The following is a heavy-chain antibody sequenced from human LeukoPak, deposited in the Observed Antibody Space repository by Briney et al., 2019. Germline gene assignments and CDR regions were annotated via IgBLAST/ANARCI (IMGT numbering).Heavy chain of an antibody. CDR2: IKQDGSNK. J-gene: IGHJ4*02. D-gene: IGHD4-23*01. CDR3: ARTYRSGYYVGELDF. CDR1: GFTFSNCW. Sequence: TGGSLRLSSAASGFTFSNCWMTWVRQAPGKGLEWVANIKQDGSNKYYVDSVKGRFTISRDNAKNSLYLQMNSLRAEDTALYYCARTYRSGYYVGELDFWGQGTLVTVSS. V-gene: IGHV3-7*04.